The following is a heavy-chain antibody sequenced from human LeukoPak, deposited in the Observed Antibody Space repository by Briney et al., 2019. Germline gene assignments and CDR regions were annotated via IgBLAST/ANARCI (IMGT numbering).Heavy chain of an antibody. J-gene: IGHJ5*02. D-gene: IGHD6-13*01. CDR1: GFTFSSYG. CDR2: ISYDGSNK. CDR3: AKEVIAAAGRGTNWFDP. V-gene: IGHV3-30*18. Sequence: GGSLRLSCAASGFTFSSYGMHWVRQAPGKGLEWVAAISYDGSNKYYADSVKGRFTISRDNSKNTLYLQMNSLRAEDTAVYYCAKEVIAAAGRGTNWFDPWGQGTLVTVSS.